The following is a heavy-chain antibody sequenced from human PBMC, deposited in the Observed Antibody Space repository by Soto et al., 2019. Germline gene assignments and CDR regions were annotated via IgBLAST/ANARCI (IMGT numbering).Heavy chain of an antibody. D-gene: IGHD2-2*02. J-gene: IGHJ4*02. CDR2: MSPNSGRT. CDR1: GDTFSNHD. Sequence: AAVKVYCKASGDTFSNHDINWVRQATGQGLEWMGWMSPNSGRTGYAQKFQGRVTMTRNTSSSTAYMELSSLRSDDTAVYYCARGKRYTNDYWGQGTLVTVSS. CDR3: ARGKRYTNDY. V-gene: IGHV1-8*01.